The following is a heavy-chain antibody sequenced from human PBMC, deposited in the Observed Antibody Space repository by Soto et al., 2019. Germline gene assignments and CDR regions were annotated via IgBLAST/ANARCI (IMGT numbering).Heavy chain of an antibody. D-gene: IGHD3-22*01. J-gene: IGHJ5*02. V-gene: IGHV1-69*12. CDR3: GGDRGPSSGYYPYWFDP. CDR1: GGTFSSYA. CDR2: IIPIFGTA. Sequence: QVQLVQSGAEVKKPGSSVKVSCKASGGTFSSYAISWVRQAPGQGLEWMGEIIPIFGTANYAQKFQGRVTITADESTSTAYMEVGSVRSEDTAVYYCGGDRGPSSGYYPYWFDPWGQGPLVTVSS.